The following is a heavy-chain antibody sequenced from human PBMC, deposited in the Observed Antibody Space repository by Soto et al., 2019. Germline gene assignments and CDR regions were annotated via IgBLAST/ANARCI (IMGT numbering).Heavy chain of an antibody. D-gene: IGHD3-10*01. CDR1: GVSLTSGNW. Sequence: SETLSLTCAVSGVSLTSGNWRTWVRQSPQRGLEYIGEIFHDGTANYYPSFERRVAMSVDTSRNQFSLKLTSVTAADTAVYFCARLVYDTRLNYMYFDFWGPGTLVTVSS. J-gene: IGHJ4*02. CDR2: IFHDGTA. V-gene: IGHV4-4*02. CDR3: ARLVYDTRLNYMYFDF.